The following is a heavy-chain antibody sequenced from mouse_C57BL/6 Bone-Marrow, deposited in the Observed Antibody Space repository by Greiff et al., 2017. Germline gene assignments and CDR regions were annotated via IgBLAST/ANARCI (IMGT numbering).Heavy chain of an antibody. J-gene: IGHJ2*01. Sequence: EVKLQQSGPELVKPGASVKISCKASGYTFTDYYMNWVKQSHGKSLEWIGDINPNNGGTSYNQKFKGKATLTVDKSSSTAYMERRSLATEDSAVYYGAREEGYYWGQGTTLTVSS. CDR3: AREEGYY. CDR1: GYTFTDYY. CDR2: INPNNGGT. V-gene: IGHV1-26*01.